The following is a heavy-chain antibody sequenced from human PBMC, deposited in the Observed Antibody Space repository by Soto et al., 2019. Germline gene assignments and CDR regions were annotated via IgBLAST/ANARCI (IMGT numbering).Heavy chain of an antibody. Sequence: GSLRLSCAASGFTFSSYWMHWVRQAPGKGLVWVSRMNSDGTTTNYADSVRGRFTISRDNSKNTLYLQMKSLRAEDTAVYYCARDPPATRHGMDVWGQGTTVTVSS. CDR2: MNSDGTTT. CDR1: GFTFSSYW. J-gene: IGHJ6*02. CDR3: ARDPPATRHGMDV. V-gene: IGHV3-74*01.